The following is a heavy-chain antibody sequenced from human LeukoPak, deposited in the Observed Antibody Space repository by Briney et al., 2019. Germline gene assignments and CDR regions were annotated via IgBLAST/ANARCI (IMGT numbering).Heavy chain of an antibody. Sequence: LRLSCAASGFTFSSYGMHWVRQAPGKGLEWAAVIWYDGSNKYYADSVKGRFTISRDNSKNTLYLQMNSLRAEDTAVYYCAREGVVAAKTNNWFDPWGQGTLVTVSS. CDR3: AREGVVAAKTNNWFDP. D-gene: IGHD2-15*01. CDR2: IWYDGSNK. V-gene: IGHV3-33*01. J-gene: IGHJ5*02. CDR1: GFTFSSYG.